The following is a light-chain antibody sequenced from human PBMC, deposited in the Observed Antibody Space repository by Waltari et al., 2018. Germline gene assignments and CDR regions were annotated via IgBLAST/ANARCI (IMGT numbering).Light chain of an antibody. CDR1: SSDVGSYNL. J-gene: IGLJ2*01. CDR2: GVS. Sequence: QSTLTQPASVSGSPGQSIPISCTGTSSDVGSYNLVSWFQQHPGKAPKLMIYGVSKRPSGVSTRFSGSKSGNTASLTISGLQAEDEADYHCCSYAGSFTVIFGGGTKLTVL. CDR3: CSYAGSFTVI. V-gene: IGLV2-23*02.